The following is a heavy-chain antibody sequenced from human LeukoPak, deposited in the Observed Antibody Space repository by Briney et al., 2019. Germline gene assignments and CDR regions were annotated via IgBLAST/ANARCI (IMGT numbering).Heavy chain of an antibody. V-gene: IGHV3-23*01. CDR3: AREQEKRIGLDY. CDR1: GFPFSSFA. D-gene: IGHD2-15*01. J-gene: IGHJ4*02. Sequence: GGSLRLSCAASGFPFSSFAMTWVRQAPGRGLEWVSAMSGSGGTTDYADSVKGRFIISKDNSMNTLYLQMNTLRADDTAVYYCAREQEKRIGLDYWGQGTLVTVSS. CDR2: MSGSGGTT.